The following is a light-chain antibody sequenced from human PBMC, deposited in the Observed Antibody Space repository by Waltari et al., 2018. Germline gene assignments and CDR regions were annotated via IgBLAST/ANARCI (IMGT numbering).Light chain of an antibody. CDR3: SSYTTSVTRV. Sequence: QSALTQPASVSGSPGQSITISCTGTGSDVGRYDSVFWYQQYPGKAPKLMIYDVNKRPSEISTRFSGSKSGNTASLTISGLQAEDEADYYCSSYTTSVTRVFGGGTKLTVL. CDR2: DVN. J-gene: IGLJ3*02. CDR1: GSDVGRYDS. V-gene: IGLV2-14*01.